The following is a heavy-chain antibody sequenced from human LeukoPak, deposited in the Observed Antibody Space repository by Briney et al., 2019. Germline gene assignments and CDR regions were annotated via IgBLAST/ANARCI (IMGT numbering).Heavy chain of an antibody. V-gene: IGHV3-48*02. Sequence: GGSLRLSCAASGFTFSTYSMNWVRQAPGKGLEWVSYIRGGGSPIYYADSVKGRFTISRDNAKNSLYLQMNSLRDEDTAVYYCARDPHALDYWGQGTLVTVSS. J-gene: IGHJ4*02. CDR3: ARDPHALDY. CDR1: GFTFSTYS. CDR2: IRGGGSPI.